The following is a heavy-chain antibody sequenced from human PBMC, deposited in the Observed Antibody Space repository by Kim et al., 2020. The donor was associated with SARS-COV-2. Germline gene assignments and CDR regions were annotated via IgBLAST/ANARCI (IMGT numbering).Heavy chain of an antibody. D-gene: IGHD3-10*01. Sequence: ASVKVSCKASGYTFTSYAMNWVRQAPGQGLEWMGWINTNTGNPTYAQGFTGRFVFSLDTSVSTAFLQISSLKAEDTVVYYCARDPRYGSGSTHGSLDYWGRGTLVTVSS. V-gene: IGHV7-4-1*02. J-gene: IGHJ4*02. CDR1: GYTFTSYA. CDR3: ARDPRYGSGSTHGSLDY. CDR2: INTNTGNP.